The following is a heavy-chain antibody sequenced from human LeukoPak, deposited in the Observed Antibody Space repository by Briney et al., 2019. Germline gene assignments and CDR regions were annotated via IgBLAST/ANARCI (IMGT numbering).Heavy chain of an antibody. CDR2: IHSDGSSP. CDR3: AKVVPSDNYPLEF. CDR1: GFTFSTSW. Sequence: PGGSLRLSCVASGFTFSTSWMHWVRQAPGKGLVWVSRIHSDGSSPTYADSVKGRFTISRDNAKNTLYLQMNSLRADDTAVYYCAKVVPSDNYPLEFWGQGTLVTVSS. J-gene: IGHJ4*02. D-gene: IGHD1-1*01. V-gene: IGHV3-74*01.